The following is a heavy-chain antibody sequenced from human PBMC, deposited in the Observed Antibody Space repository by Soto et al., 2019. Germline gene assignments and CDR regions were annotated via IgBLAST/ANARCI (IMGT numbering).Heavy chain of an antibody. Sequence: PSETLSLTCTVSGGSISSYYWSWIRQPPGKGLEWIGYIYYSGSTNYNPSLKSRVTISVDTSKNQFSLKLSSVTAADTAVYYCACQPTHDAFDIWGQGTMVTVSS. CDR3: ACQPTHDAFDI. D-gene: IGHD2-2*01. J-gene: IGHJ3*02. V-gene: IGHV4-59*01. CDR1: GGSISSYY. CDR2: IYYSGST.